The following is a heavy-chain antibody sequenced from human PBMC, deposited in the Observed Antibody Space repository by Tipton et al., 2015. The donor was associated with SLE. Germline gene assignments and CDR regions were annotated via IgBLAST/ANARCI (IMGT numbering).Heavy chain of an antibody. CDR3: ARGAPREKEYYYYYMDV. J-gene: IGHJ6*03. CDR1: GFIFSDYY. V-gene: IGHV3-11*01. Sequence: SLRLSCEASGFIFSDYYMSWIRQAPGKGLEWISYISNSGYTVYYADSVKGRVTISVDTSKNQFSLKLSSVTAADTAVYYCARGAPREKEYYYYYMDVWGKGTTVTVSS. CDR2: ISNSGYTV.